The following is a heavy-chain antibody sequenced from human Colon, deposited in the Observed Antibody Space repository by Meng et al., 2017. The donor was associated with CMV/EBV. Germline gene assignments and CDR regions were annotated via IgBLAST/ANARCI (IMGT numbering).Heavy chain of an antibody. CDR3: ARGWPPDD. CDR2: ITHTSDT. J-gene: IGHJ1*01. V-gene: IGHV3-21*01. Sequence: GESLKISCSTSGFTFSSYSLNWVRQAPGKGLEWVSSITHTSDTYYADSLKGRFTLSRDNAQKSVYLQMDSLTAEDTAIYYCARGWPPDDWGQGTLVTVSS. D-gene: IGHD6-13*01. CDR1: GFTFSSYS.